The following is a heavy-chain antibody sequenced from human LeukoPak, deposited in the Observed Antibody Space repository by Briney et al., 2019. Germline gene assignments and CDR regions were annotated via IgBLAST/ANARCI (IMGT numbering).Heavy chain of an antibody. Sequence: ASVQVSCQASGYPFPGYYMHWVRQAPGQGLEWMGWINPNSGGTNFAQKFQGRVTMTRDTSITTAYMELSRLSSDDTAVYYCARHPGKVTNDWYFDLWGRGTLVTVSS. CDR1: GYPFPGYY. V-gene: IGHV1-2*02. CDR3: ARHPGKVTNDWYFDL. CDR2: INPNSGGT. D-gene: IGHD4-23*01. J-gene: IGHJ2*01.